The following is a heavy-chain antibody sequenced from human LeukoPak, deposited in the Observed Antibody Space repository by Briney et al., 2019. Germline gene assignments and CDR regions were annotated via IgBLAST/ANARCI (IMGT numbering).Heavy chain of an antibody. V-gene: IGHV3-30-3*01. Sequence: GRSLRLSCAASGFTFSSYAMDWVRQAPGKGLEWVAVISYDGSNKYYADSVRGRFTISRDNSKNMLYLQMNSLRAEDTAVYYCARRSTVTTRGGAPDYWGQGTLVTVSS. CDR3: ARRSTVTTRGGAPDY. CDR2: ISYDGSNK. CDR1: GFTFSSYA. J-gene: IGHJ4*02. D-gene: IGHD4-17*01.